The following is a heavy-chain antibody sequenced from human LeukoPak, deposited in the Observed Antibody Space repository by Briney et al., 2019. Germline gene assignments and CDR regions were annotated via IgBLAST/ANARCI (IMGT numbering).Heavy chain of an antibody. D-gene: IGHD6-19*01. CDR1: GGSISSYY. CDR3: ARVGIAVAGTGWFDP. Sequence: PSETLSLTCTVSGGSISSYYWSWIRQPPGKGLEWIGYIYYSGSTNYNPSLKSRVTISVDTSKNQFSLKLSSVTAADTAVYYCARVGIAVAGTGWFDPWGQGTLVTVSS. V-gene: IGHV4-59*01. J-gene: IGHJ5*02. CDR2: IYYSGST.